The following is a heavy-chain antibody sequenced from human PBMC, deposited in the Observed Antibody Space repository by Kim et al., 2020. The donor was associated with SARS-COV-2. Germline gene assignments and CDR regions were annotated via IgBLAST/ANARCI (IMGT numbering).Heavy chain of an antibody. CDR3: ARLDGYNLDY. CDR2: SA. J-gene: IGHJ4*02. V-gene: IGHV4-59*08. D-gene: IGHD5-12*01. Sequence: SANCHPSLRSRVNLSRDTSANQFSLRLTSVTAADTAVYYCARLDGYNLDYWGQGTLVTVSS.